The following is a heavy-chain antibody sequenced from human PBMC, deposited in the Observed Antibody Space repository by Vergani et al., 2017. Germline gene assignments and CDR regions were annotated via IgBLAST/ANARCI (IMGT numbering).Heavy chain of an antibody. CDR3: AHRSIAAHPKLKINWFDP. CDR2: IDWDDDK. V-gene: IGHV2-70*15. CDR1: GFSLSTSGMC. D-gene: IGHD6-6*01. J-gene: IGHJ5*02. Sequence: QVTLRESGPALVKPTQTLTLTCTFSGFSLSTSGMCVSWIRQPPGKALEWLARIDWDDDKYYSTSLKTRLTISKDTSKNQVVLTMTNMDPVDTATYYCAHRSIAAHPKLKINWFDPWGQGTLVTVSS.